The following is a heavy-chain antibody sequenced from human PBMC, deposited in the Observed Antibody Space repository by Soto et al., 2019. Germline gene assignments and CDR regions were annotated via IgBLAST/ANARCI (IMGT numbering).Heavy chain of an antibody. CDR3: ARGSRVVAATHIDY. D-gene: IGHD2-15*01. CDR2: ISAYNGNT. Sequence: ASVKVSCKASGYTFTSYGISWVRQAPGQGLEWMGWISAYNGNTNYAQKLQGGVTMTTDTSTSTAYMELRSLRSDDTAVYYCARGSRVVAATHIDYWGQGTLVTVSS. J-gene: IGHJ4*02. V-gene: IGHV1-18*04. CDR1: GYTFTSYG.